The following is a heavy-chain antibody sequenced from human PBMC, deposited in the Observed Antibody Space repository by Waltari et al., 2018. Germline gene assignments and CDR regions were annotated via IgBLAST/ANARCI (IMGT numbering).Heavy chain of an antibody. CDR1: VFTFSSSW. D-gene: IGHD3-10*01. CDR2: IKQDGSEK. CDR3: TRGGSMVRGGSIY. J-gene: IGHJ4*02. Sequence: EVQLGESGGGLVQPGGSLRLSCAASVFTFSSSWMNWVRQAPGKGREWVATIKQDGSEKDYVDSVNGRFTISRDNAKNSLFLQMSSLRAEDTAVYYCTRGGSMVRGGSIYWGQGTLVTVSS. V-gene: IGHV3-7*01.